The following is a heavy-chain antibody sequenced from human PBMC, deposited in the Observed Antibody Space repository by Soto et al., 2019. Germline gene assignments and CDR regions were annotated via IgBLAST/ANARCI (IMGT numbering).Heavy chain of an antibody. CDR1: GFTFSSYA. Sequence: QVQLVESGGGVVQPWRSLRLSCAASGFTFSSYAMHWVRQSPGKGLVWVAVISYDGSNKYYAYSVKGRFTISRDNSKNTLYLQMNSLRAEDTAGYYCARDGEMATIDGDYYYGMDVWGKGTTVTVSS. J-gene: IGHJ6*04. D-gene: IGHD5-12*01. V-gene: IGHV3-30-3*01. CDR2: ISYDGSNK. CDR3: ARDGEMATIDGDYYYGMDV.